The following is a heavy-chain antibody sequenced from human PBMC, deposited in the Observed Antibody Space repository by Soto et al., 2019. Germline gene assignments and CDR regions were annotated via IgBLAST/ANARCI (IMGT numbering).Heavy chain of an antibody. D-gene: IGHD3-10*01. CDR3: ARPLVISGELIAFDI. J-gene: IGHJ3*02. V-gene: IGHV5-51*01. CDR2: IYPGDSDT. Sequence: GESLKISCKGSGYSFTSYWIGWVRQMPGKGLEWMGIIYPGDSDTRYSPSFQGQVTISADKSISTAYLQWSSLKASDTAMYYCARPLVISGELIAFDIWGQGTMVTVSS. CDR1: GYSFTSYW.